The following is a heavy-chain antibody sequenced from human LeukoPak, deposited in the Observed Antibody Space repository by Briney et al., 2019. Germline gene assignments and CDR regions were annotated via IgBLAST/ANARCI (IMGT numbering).Heavy chain of an antibody. Sequence: GGSLRLSCAASGFTFSSYVMSWVRQAPGQGLEWVSFITPGGASTSYADSVKGRFTISRDNPRNTLYMQMNSLRDEDTALYYCAVMHGYYDGSGYWVQWGQGTLVTVSS. CDR2: ITPGGAST. CDR3: AVMHGYYDGSGYWVQ. D-gene: IGHD3-22*01. CDR1: GFTFSSYV. J-gene: IGHJ4*02. V-gene: IGHV3-23*01.